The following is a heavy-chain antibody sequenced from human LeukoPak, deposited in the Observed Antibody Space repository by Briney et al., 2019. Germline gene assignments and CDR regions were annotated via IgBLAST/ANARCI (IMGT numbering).Heavy chain of an antibody. J-gene: IGHJ4*02. CDR3: ATSRLQPYFDY. Sequence: ASVKVPCKASGYTFTSYYMHWVRQAPGQGLEWMGIINPSGGSTSYAQKFQGRVTMTRDTSTSTVYMELSSLRSEDTAVYYCATSRLQPYFDYWGQGTLVTVSS. D-gene: IGHD5-24*01. V-gene: IGHV1-46*01. CDR1: GYTFTSYY. CDR2: INPSGGST.